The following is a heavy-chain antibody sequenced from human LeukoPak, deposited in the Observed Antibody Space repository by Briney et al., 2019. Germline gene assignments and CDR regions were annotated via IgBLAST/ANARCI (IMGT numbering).Heavy chain of an antibody. Sequence: GASVKVSCKASGYTFTSYVISWVRQAPGQGLEWMEWISAYNGNTNYAQKLQGRVTMTTDTSTSTAYMELRSLRSDDTAVYYCARRIGYCSSTSCPYPHYYGMDVWGQGTTVTVSS. V-gene: IGHV1-18*01. CDR2: ISAYNGNT. CDR3: ARRIGYCSSTSCPYPHYYGMDV. J-gene: IGHJ6*02. CDR1: GYTFTSYV. D-gene: IGHD2-2*01.